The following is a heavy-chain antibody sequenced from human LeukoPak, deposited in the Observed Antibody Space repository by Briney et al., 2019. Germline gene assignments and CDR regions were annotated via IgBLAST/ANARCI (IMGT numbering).Heavy chain of an antibody. CDR3: ARDQISINALDM. CDR1: GPSISGHY. D-gene: IGHD1-14*01. V-gene: IGHV4-59*11. Sequence: SETLSLTCTVSGPSISGHYLTWIRHAPGKGLEWIGYISYIGSTNYNPSLKSRVTISVDTSKNLFSLKLRSVTAADTAVYYCARDQISINALDMWGQGTMVTVSS. CDR2: ISYIGST. J-gene: IGHJ3*02.